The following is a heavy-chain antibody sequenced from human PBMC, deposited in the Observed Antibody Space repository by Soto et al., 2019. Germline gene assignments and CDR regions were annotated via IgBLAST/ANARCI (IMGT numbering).Heavy chain of an antibody. CDR3: ARRSSGWYFDY. D-gene: IGHD6-19*01. V-gene: IGHV3-23*01. CDR1: GFTFSSYA. J-gene: IGHJ4*02. CDR2: ISGSGGST. Sequence: GGSLRLSCAASGFTFSSYAMNWVRQAPGEGLEWVSVISGSGGSTYYADSVKGRFTISRDNSKNTLYLQMNSLRADDTAVYYCARRSSGWYFDYWGQGTLVTVSS.